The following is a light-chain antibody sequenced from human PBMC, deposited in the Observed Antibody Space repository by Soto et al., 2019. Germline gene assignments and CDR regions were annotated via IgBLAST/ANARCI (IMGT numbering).Light chain of an antibody. CDR1: QDINNW. V-gene: IGKV1D-12*01. Sequence: DIQVTQSPSSVSASVGDRVTITCRASQDINNWIAWYQQKPGKAPNLLIYTTSNLHSGVPSRFSGSGSGTDFTLTISSPQPEDFATYYCQQANSFPLTFGGGTKVEIK. J-gene: IGKJ4*01. CDR3: QQANSFPLT. CDR2: TTS.